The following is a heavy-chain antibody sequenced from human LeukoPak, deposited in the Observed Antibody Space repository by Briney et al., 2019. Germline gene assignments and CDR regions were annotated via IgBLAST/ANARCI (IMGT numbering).Heavy chain of an antibody. V-gene: IGHV1-8*01. CDR2: MNPNSGNT. J-gene: IGHJ6*02. CDR1: GYTFTSYD. Sequence: GXSVKVSCKASGYTFTSYDINWVRQATGQGLEWMGWMNPNSGNTGYAQKFQGRVTMTRNTSISTAYMELSSLRSEDTAVYYCARGQTGYYYYAMDVWGQGATVTVSS. CDR3: ARGQTGYYYYAMDV.